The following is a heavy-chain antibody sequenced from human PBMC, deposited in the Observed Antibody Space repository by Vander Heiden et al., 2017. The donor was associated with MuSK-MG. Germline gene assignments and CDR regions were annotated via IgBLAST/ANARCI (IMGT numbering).Heavy chain of an antibody. CDR2: ISSSGTTI. D-gene: IGHD3-16*01. Sequence: QVQLVESGGDLVKPGGCLRISCAASGVICSDYYISWVRQAPGKGLEWVSYISSSGTTIYDADSVRGRFTISRDNAKNSVYLQMNSLTAEDTGVYYGARDRGAYALGPWGQGTLVTVSS. CDR1: GVICSDYY. V-gene: IGHV3-11*01. CDR3: ARDRGAYALGP. J-gene: IGHJ5*02.